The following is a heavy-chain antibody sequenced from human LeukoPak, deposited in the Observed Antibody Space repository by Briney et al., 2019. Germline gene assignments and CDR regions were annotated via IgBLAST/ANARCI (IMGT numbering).Heavy chain of an antibody. CDR3: AKVVGATGGLCDY. J-gene: IGHJ4*02. V-gene: IGHV3-30*18. CDR2: ISYDGSNK. Sequence: RGSLRLSCAASGFTFSSYGMHWVRQAPGKGLEWVAVISYDGSNKYYADSVKGRFTISRDNSKNTLYLQMNSLRAKDTAVYYCAKVVGATGGLCDYWGQGTLVTVSS. CDR1: GFTFSSYG. D-gene: IGHD1-26*01.